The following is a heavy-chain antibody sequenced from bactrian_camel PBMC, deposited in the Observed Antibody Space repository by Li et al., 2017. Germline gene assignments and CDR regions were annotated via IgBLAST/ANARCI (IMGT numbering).Heavy chain of an antibody. J-gene: IGHJ6*01. V-gene: IGHV3S63*01. Sequence: HVQLVESGGGSVEAGETLRLSCTASGFTFDDSELGWYRQAPGKEREGIAFIHTGGTTTYYSAPVKGRFTISQDNAKNTVSLQMNSLKPEDTAMYYCAAEPRFDPSMTTICGDNSRGYWGQGTQVTVS. CDR1: GFTFDDSE. CDR2: IHTGGTTT. D-gene: IGHD4*01. CDR3: AAEPRFDPSMTTICGDNSRGY.